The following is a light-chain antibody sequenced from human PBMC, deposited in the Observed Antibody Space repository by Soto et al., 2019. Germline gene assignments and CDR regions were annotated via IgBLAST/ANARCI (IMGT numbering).Light chain of an antibody. V-gene: IGKV3-15*01. CDR3: QQYNKRPPVT. CDR1: QSVSSN. CDR2: GAF. J-gene: IGKJ4*01. Sequence: EIVMTQSPANLSVSPGETATLSCRASQSVSSNLAWYQHKPGQAPRLLIYGAFTRATGIPARFSGSGSGKEFTLTISSLQSEDFAIYYCQQYNKRPPVTFGGGTKVEIK.